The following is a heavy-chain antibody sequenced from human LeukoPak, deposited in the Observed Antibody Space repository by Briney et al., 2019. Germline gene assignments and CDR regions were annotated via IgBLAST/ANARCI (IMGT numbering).Heavy chain of an antibody. CDR1: GFSLTDHY. CDR3: ARDFSWGPDC. CDR2: VNGKRGDT. D-gene: IGHD7-27*01. V-gene: IGHV1-2*02. Sequence: ASVKVSCKAAGFSLTDHYMHWLRQAPGQGLEWMGWVNGKRGDTNYAQQFQDRVLMTRDTSINTIYMELTRLTTDDTATYYCARDFSWGPDCWGQGTLVTVSS. J-gene: IGHJ4*02.